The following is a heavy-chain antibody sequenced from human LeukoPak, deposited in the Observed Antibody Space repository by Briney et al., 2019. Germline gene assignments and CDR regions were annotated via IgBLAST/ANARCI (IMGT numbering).Heavy chain of an antibody. CDR3: ARRVKVDTAMVAGKNWFDP. D-gene: IGHD5-18*01. CDR2: INHSGST. V-gene: IGHV4-34*01. Sequence: SETLSLTCAVYGGSFSGYYWSWIRQPPGKGLEWIGEINHSGSTNYNPSLKSRVTISVDTSKNQFSLKLSSVTAADTAVYYCARRVKVDTAMVAGKNWFDPWGQGTLVTVSS. J-gene: IGHJ5*02. CDR1: GGSFSGYY.